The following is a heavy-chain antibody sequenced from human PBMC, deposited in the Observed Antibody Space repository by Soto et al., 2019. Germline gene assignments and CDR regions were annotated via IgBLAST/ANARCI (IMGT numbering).Heavy chain of an antibody. Sequence: PGESLKISCKGSGYSFTSYWIGWVRQMPGKGLEWMGIIYPGDSGIRYSPSFQGQVTISADKSISTAYLQWSSLKASDTAIYYYARRAYDILTGFWVGALDIWGQGTKVTVSS. V-gene: IGHV5-51*01. CDR1: GYSFTSYW. CDR3: ARRAYDILTGFWVGALDI. D-gene: IGHD3-9*01. CDR2: IYPGDSGI. J-gene: IGHJ3*02.